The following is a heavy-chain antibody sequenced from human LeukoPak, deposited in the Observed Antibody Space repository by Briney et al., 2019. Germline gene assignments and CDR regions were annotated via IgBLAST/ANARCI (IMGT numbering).Heavy chain of an antibody. J-gene: IGHJ4*02. V-gene: IGHV1-69*04. CDR3: ARERDGYNFPFDY. D-gene: IGHD5-24*01. CDR1: GGTFSSYT. Sequence: SVKVSCKASGGTFSSYTISWVRQAPGQGLEWMGRIIPILGIAYYAQKFQGRVTITADKSTSTAYMELSSLRSEDTAVYYCARERDGYNFPFDYWGQGTLVTVSS. CDR2: IIPILGIA.